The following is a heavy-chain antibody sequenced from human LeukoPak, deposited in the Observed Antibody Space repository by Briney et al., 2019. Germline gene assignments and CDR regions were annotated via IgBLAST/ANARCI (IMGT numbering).Heavy chain of an antibody. CDR1: GGSFSGYY. D-gene: IGHD5-12*01. CDR3: ARGGVAKNYYYYYYMDV. CDR2: INHSGST. V-gene: IGHV4-34*01. J-gene: IGHJ6*03. Sequence: PSETLSLTCAVYGGSFSGYYRSWIRQPPGKGLEWIGEINHSGSTNYNPSLKSRVTISVDTSKNQFSLKLSSVTAADTAVYYCARGGVAKNYYYYYYMDVWGKGTTVTVSS.